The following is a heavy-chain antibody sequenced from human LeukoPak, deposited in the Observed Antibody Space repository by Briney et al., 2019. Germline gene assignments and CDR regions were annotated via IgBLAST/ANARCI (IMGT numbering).Heavy chain of an antibody. D-gene: IGHD5-12*01. V-gene: IGHV3-21*01. CDR2: ISSSSSYI. CDR3: ARGARWLRFAYYFDY. CDR1: GFTFSSYS. J-gene: IGHJ4*02. Sequence: GGSLRLSCAASGFTFSSYSKNWVRQAPGKGLEWVSSISSSSSYIYYADSVKGRFTISRDNAKNSLYLQMNSLRAEDTAVYYCARGARWLRFAYYFDYWGQGTLVTVSS.